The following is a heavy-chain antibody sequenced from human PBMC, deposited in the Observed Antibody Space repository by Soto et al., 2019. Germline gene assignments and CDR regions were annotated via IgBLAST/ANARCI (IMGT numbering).Heavy chain of an antibody. J-gene: IGHJ4*02. CDR2: ISAYSGYT. CDR1: NYTFTYYG. CDR3: ARDHRSSPKCSRYNYFDF. D-gene: IGHD2-2*01. V-gene: IGHV1-18*04. Sequence: QVHLEQSGVEVKKPGASVKVSCKASNYTFTYYGISWVRQAPGQGLEWMGWISAYSGYTNYAQNLQGRVFMTTDTSTNTAYLELRSLRSDDTAMYYCARDHRSSPKCSRYNYFDFWGQGTLITVSS.